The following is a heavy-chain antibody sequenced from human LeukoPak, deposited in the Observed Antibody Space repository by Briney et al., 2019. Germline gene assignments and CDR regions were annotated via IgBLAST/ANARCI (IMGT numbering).Heavy chain of an antibody. CDR1: RGSMNNYY. J-gene: IGHJ4*02. Sequence: SETLSLTCTVSRGSMNNYYWSWIRQPAGKGLEWIGRIYSTGITHYNPTLKSRVTLSVDTSKSQFSLNLSSVTAADTAVYYCARTSATGDTYFDYWGQGTLVTVSS. CDR2: IYSTGIT. CDR3: ARTSATGDTYFDY. V-gene: IGHV4-4*07. D-gene: IGHD1-26*01.